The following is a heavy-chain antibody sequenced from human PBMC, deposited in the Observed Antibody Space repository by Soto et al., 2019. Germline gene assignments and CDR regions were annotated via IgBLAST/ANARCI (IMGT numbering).Heavy chain of an antibody. CDR1: GGSINSGGYS. J-gene: IGHJ6*02. Sequence: QLQLQESGSGLVKPSQTLSVTCTVSGGSINSGGYSWIWIRLPPGKGLEWIGYIYHTGNTFYNPSLQSRVTISVDQSKNQFSLSLGSVTAADTAMYYCARVERTLSTPFAYGMDVWGQGTTVTVSS. V-gene: IGHV4-30-2*01. D-gene: IGHD2-2*01. CDR3: ARVERTLSTPFAYGMDV. CDR2: IYHTGNT.